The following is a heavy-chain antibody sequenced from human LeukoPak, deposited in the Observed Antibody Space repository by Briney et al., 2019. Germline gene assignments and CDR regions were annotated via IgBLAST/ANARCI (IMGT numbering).Heavy chain of an antibody. Sequence: PSETLSLTCTVSGGSISSYYWSWIRQPPGKGLEWIGYIYYSGSTNYNPSLKSRVTISVDTSKNQFSLKLSSVTAADTAVYYCARKNESIAVAGGINYWGQGTLVTVSS. CDR1: GGSISSYY. D-gene: IGHD6-19*01. V-gene: IGHV4-59*08. CDR3: ARKNESIAVAGGINY. J-gene: IGHJ4*02. CDR2: IYYSGST.